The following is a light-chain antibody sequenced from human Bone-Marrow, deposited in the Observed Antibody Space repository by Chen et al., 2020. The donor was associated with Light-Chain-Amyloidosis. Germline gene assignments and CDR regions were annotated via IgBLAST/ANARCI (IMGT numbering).Light chain of an antibody. J-gene: IGLJ1*01. Sequence: QSALTQPASVSGFPGQSITISCTGTNNDVGGHAFVSWYQRHPGKAPKFLIYEDTERASGVSNRFSGSKSGNTASLTISGLQAEDEADYYCCAYRGGSFPYVFGPGTKVTVL. CDR1: NNDVGGHAF. V-gene: IGLV2-23*01. CDR3: CAYRGGSFPYV. CDR2: EDT.